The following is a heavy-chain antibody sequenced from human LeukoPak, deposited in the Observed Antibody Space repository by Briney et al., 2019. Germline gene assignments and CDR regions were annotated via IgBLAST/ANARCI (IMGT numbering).Heavy chain of an antibody. D-gene: IGHD6-19*01. CDR3: ARDPGYSRGWDQDAFDI. CDR2: IYDSGST. Sequence: SETLSLTCAVSGYSISSGYYRGRIRPPPGQGLGWIGIIYDSGSTYYHPSLKRRVTISVDTSKNQFSLKLSSVTAADTAVYYGARDPGYSRGWDQDAFDIEGQGKITTVSA. CDR1: GYSISSGYY. J-gene: IGHJ3*02. V-gene: IGHV4-38-2*02.